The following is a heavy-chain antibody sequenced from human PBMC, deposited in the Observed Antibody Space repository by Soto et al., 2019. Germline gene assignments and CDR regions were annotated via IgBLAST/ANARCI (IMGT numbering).Heavy chain of an antibody. V-gene: IGHV3-30*18. CDR2: ISYDGSNK. Sequence: QVQLVESGGGVVQPGRSLRLSCAASGFTFSSYGMHWVRQAPGKGLEWVAVISYDGSNKYYADSVKGRFTISRDNSKNTLYLQMNSLRAEDTAVYYCAKDLEQLGPGSGMDVWGQGTTVTVSS. D-gene: IGHD6-6*01. J-gene: IGHJ6*02. CDR3: AKDLEQLGPGSGMDV. CDR1: GFTFSSYG.